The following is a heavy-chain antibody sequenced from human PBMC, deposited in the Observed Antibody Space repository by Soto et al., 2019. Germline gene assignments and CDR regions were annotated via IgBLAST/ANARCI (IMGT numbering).Heavy chain of an antibody. CDR3: ARGRGSSYFDY. CDR2: ISSSSSTI. D-gene: IGHD1-26*01. Sequence: GGSLRLSCAASGFTFSSYSMNWVRQAPGKGLEWVSYISSSSSTIYYADSVKGRFTISRDNAKNSLYLQMNSLRAEDTAVYYCARGRGSSYFDYWGQGTLVTVSS. J-gene: IGHJ4*02. V-gene: IGHV3-48*01. CDR1: GFTFSSYS.